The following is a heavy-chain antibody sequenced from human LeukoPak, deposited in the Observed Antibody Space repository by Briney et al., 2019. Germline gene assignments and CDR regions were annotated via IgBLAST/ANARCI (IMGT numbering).Heavy chain of an antibody. CDR2: MNPNSGNT. CDR1: GYTFTSYD. J-gene: IGHJ5*02. D-gene: IGHD2-15*01. V-gene: IGHV1-8*03. CDR3: ARGTPVALDWLDP. Sequence: ASVKVSCKASGYTFTSYDINWVRQATGQGLEWMGWMNPNSGNTGYAQKFQGRVTITRNTSISTAYMELSSLRSEDTAVYYCARGTPVALDWLDPWGQGTLVTVSS.